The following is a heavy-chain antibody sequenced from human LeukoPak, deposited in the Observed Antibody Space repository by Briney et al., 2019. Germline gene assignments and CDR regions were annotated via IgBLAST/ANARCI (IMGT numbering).Heavy chain of an antibody. CDR2: ISSTSSAI. J-gene: IGHJ4*02. Sequence: GGSLRLSCAASGFTFSSYSMNWVRQAPGKGLKWLSYISSTSSAIYYADSLKGRFTISRDNAKNSLYLQMDSLRAEDTAVYYCARVIGSYGDSAYWGQGTLVTVSS. CDR1: GFTFSSYS. D-gene: IGHD3-16*01. V-gene: IGHV3-48*04. CDR3: ARVIGSYGDSAY.